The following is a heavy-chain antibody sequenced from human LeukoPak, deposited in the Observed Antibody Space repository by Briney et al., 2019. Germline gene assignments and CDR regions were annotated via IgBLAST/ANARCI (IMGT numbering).Heavy chain of an antibody. V-gene: IGHV4-59*06. CDR2: IYYSGST. J-gene: IGHJ3*02. Sequence: SETLSLTCTVSGGSISSYYWSWIRQHPGKGLEWIGYIYYSGSTYYNPSLKSRVTISVDTPKNQFSLKLSSVTAADTAVYYCARASSHPHTYYYGSGSYYNVAFDIWGQGTMVTVSS. CDR3: ARASSHPHTYYYGSGSYYNVAFDI. D-gene: IGHD3-10*01. CDR1: GGSISSYY.